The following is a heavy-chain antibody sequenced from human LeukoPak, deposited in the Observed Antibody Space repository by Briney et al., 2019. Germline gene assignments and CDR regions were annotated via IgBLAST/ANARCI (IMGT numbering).Heavy chain of an antibody. CDR1: GYSFTNYW. J-gene: IGHJ4*02. D-gene: IGHD2/OR15-2a*01. V-gene: IGHV5-51*01. CDR3: ARFAYGNGNFPGHY. CDR2: IYPGDSDT. Sequence: GESLKISCKGSGYSFTNYWIGWVRQMPGKGLEWMGIIYPGDSDTRHSPSFQGQVTISADKSISTVYLQWSSLKASDTAMYYCARFAYGNGNFPGHYWGQGTLVTVSS.